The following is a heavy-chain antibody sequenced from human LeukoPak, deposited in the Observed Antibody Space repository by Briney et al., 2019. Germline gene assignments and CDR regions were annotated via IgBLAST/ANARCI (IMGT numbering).Heavy chain of an antibody. V-gene: IGHV3-23*01. Sequence: PGGSLRLSCAASGFTFSSYAMSWVRQAPGKGLEWVSAISGSGGSTYYADSVKGRFTISRDNSKNTLYLQMNSLRAEDTAVYYCAKASYNWNYADDAFDIWGQGTMVTVSS. D-gene: IGHD1-7*01. J-gene: IGHJ3*02. CDR1: GFTFSSYA. CDR3: AKASYNWNYADDAFDI. CDR2: ISGSGGST.